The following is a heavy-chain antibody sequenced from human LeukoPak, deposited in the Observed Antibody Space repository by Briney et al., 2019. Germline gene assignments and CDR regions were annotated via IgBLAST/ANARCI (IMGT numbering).Heavy chain of an antibody. V-gene: IGHV3-43*02. Sequence: GGSLRLSCAASGFTFDDYAMHWVRQAPGKGREWVSLISGDGGSTYYADSVKGRFTISRDNSKNSLYLQMNSLRTEDTALYYCAKALSYGTGSYYYYYYGMDVWGQGTTVTVSS. D-gene: IGHD3-10*01. CDR1: GFTFDDYA. CDR2: ISGDGGST. CDR3: AKALSYGTGSYYYYYYGMDV. J-gene: IGHJ6*02.